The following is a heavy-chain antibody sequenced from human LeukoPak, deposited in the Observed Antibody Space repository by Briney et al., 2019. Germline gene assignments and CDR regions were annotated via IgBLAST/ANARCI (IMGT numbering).Heavy chain of an antibody. CDR3: ARVAAGTADRGWFDP. CDR1: GFTFSSYS. Sequence: PGGSLRLSCAASGFTFSSYSMNWVRQAPGKGLEWVSCISSSSSYIYYADSVKGRFTISRDNAKNSLYLQMNSLRAEDTAVYYCARVAAGTADRGWFDPWGQGTLVTVSS. D-gene: IGHD6-13*01. J-gene: IGHJ5*02. CDR2: ISSSSSYI. V-gene: IGHV3-21*01.